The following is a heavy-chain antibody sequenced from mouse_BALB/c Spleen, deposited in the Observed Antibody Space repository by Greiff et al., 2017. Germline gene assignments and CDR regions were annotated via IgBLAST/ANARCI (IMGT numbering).Heavy chain of an antibody. CDR2: ISSGGSYT. CDR1: GFTFSSYA. CDR3: ARDYYRYAWFAY. V-gene: IGHV5-9-4*01. D-gene: IGHD2-14*01. Sequence: EVKLAESGGGLVKPGGSLKLSCAASGFTFSSYAMSWVRQSPEKRLEWVAEISSGGSYTYYPDTVTGRFTISRDNAKNTLYLEMSSLRSEDTAMYYCARDYYRYAWFAYWGQGTLVTVSA. J-gene: IGHJ3*01.